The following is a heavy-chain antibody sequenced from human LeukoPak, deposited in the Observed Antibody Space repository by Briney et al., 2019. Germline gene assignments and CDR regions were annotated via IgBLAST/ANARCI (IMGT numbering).Heavy chain of an antibody. Sequence: GASVKVSCEASGGTFSSYAISWVRQAPGQGLEWMGGIIPIFGTANYAQKFQGRVTITADESTSTAYMELSSLRSEDTAVYYCARGSGYVSAFDIWGQGTMVTVSS. CDR3: ARGSGYVSAFDI. CDR2: IIPIFGTA. CDR1: GGTFSSYA. J-gene: IGHJ3*02. D-gene: IGHD3-10*01. V-gene: IGHV1-69*01.